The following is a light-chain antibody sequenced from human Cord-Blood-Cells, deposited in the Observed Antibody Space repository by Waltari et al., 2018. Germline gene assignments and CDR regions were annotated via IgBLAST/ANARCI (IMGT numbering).Light chain of an antibody. CDR2: EGS. Sequence: QSALTPPASVSGSPGQSITISCTRTSRDVGSYNLVSWYQQHPGKAPKLMIYEGSKRPSGVSNRFSGSKSGNTASLTISGLQAEDEADYYCCSYAGSSTYVFGTGTKVTVL. V-gene: IGLV2-23*01. J-gene: IGLJ1*01. CDR1: SRDVGSYNL. CDR3: CSYAGSSTYV.